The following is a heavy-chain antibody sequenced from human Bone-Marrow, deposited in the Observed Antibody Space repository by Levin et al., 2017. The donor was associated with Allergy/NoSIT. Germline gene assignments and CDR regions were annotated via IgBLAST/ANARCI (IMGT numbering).Heavy chain of an antibody. V-gene: IGHV3-74*03. CDR2: INFYGTGT. J-gene: IGHJ4*02. CDR1: GFTFSNYW. CDR3: ARGWFYFDY. Sequence: PGGSLRLSCVASGFTFSNYWMHWVRQVPGKGLEWVAHINFYGTGTEYADSVMGRFTVSRDNAKNTLYLQMTSLRAEDTAMYFCARGWFYFDYWGQGSLVTVSS. D-gene: IGHD3-10*01.